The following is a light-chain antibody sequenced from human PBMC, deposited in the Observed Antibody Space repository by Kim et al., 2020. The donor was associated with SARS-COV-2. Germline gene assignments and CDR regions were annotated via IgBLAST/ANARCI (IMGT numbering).Light chain of an antibody. J-gene: IGLJ2*01. CDR2: DVN. V-gene: IGLV2-14*03. CDR1: TSDVGGYNY. CDR3: SSYTSSSTVV. Sequence: GQSFTISCTGTTSDVGGYNYVSWYQQHPGKAPKLMIYDVNNRPSGVSNRFSGSKSGNTASLGISGLQAEDEADYYCSSYTSSSTVVFGAGTQLTVL.